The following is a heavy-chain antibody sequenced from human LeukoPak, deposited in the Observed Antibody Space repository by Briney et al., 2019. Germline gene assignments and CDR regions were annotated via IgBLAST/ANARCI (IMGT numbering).Heavy chain of an antibody. V-gene: IGHV4-39*01. J-gene: IGHJ4*02. Sequence: SETLSLTCTVSGGSISSSSYYWSWIRQPPGKGLEWIGEINDSGSTNYNPSLKSRVTISVYTSKNQFSLKLSSVTAADTAVYYCASAESPAVADANDYWGQGTLVTVSS. CDR1: GGSISSSSYY. CDR2: INDSGST. D-gene: IGHD6-19*01. CDR3: ASAESPAVADANDY.